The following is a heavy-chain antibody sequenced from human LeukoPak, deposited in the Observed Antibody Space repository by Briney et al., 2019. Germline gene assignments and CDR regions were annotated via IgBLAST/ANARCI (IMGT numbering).Heavy chain of an antibody. CDR2: IETDGDQK. J-gene: IGHJ4*02. CDR3: ARDIPSGFYTPDY. V-gene: IGHV3-7*01. Sequence: GGSLRLSSEASGFTFSDYWMSWVRQAPGRVLEWVANIETDGDQKNYVDSVRGRFAISRDNARNSLYLQMNSLRDEDTAVYYCARDIPSGFYTPDYWGRGTLVTVSS. D-gene: IGHD5-12*01. CDR1: GFTFSDYW.